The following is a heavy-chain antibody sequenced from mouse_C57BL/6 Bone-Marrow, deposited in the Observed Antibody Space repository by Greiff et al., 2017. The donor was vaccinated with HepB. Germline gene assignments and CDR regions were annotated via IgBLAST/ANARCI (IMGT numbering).Heavy chain of an antibody. J-gene: IGHJ1*03. D-gene: IGHD4-1*01. V-gene: IGHV5-9-1*02. CDR1: GFTFSSYA. Sequence: EVKVVESGAGLVKPGGSLKLSCAASGFTFSSYAMSWVRQTPEKRLEWVAYISSGGDYSYYADTVKGRFTISRDKARNTLYLQMSSLKSEDTAMYYCTRGQNWDWYFDVWGTGTTVTVSS. CDR2: ISSGGDYS. CDR3: TRGQNWDWYFDV.